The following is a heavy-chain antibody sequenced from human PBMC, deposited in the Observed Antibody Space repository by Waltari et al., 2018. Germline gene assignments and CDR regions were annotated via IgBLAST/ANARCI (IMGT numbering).Heavy chain of an antibody. V-gene: IGHV3-73*01. J-gene: IGHJ4*02. CDR1: GFTFSVST. CDR2: IRSKPNNYAT. Sequence: EVQVVESGGGLVQPGVSLKLSCATSGFTFSVSTIHWVGQTSGKWREWIGRIRSKPNNYATRYTASVEGRFTISRDDSENTAYLQMSSLMTEDTAVYYCTGGAVTGTDFWGQGTLVTVSS. D-gene: IGHD6-13*01. CDR3: TGGAVTGTDF.